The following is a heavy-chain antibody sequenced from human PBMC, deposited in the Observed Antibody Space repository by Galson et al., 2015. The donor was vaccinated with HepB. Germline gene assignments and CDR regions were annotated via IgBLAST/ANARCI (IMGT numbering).Heavy chain of an antibody. CDR1: SFTSYW. CDR2: IYPGDSDT. D-gene: IGHD3-22*01. J-gene: IGHJ5*02. CDR3: ARRSDSSGYYYVSWFDP. V-gene: IGHV5-51*01. Sequence: SFTSYWIGWVRQMPGKGLEWMGIIYPGDSDTRYSPSFQGQVTISADKSISTAYLQWSSLKASDTAMYYCARRSDSSGYYYVSWFDPWGQGTLVTVSS.